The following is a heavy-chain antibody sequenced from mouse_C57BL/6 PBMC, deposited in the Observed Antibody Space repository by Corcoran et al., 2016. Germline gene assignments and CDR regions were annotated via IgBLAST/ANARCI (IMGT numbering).Heavy chain of an antibody. V-gene: IGHV9-3*01. CDR2: INTYSGVP. D-gene: IGHD2-2*01. CDR3: ARWEVTTGAY. Sequence: QIQLVQSGPELKKPGETVKISCKASGYTFTTYGMSGVKQAPGKGLKLMGWINTYSGVPTYADDFKGRFAFYLETSASTAYLQINNLKNEDTATYFCARWEVTTGAYWGQGTLVTVSA. J-gene: IGHJ3*01. CDR1: GYTFTTYG.